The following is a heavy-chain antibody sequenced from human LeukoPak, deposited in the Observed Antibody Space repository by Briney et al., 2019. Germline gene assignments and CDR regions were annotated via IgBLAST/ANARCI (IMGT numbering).Heavy chain of an antibody. J-gene: IGHJ4*02. Sequence: SVKVSCKASGGTFSSYAISWVGQAPGQGLEWMGRIIPILGIANYAQKFQGRVTITADKSTSTAYMELSSLRSEDTAVYYCARAGGYYDFVRFDYWGQGTLVTVSS. V-gene: IGHV1-69*04. CDR3: ARAGGYYDFVRFDY. CDR2: IIPILGIA. CDR1: GGTFSSYA. D-gene: IGHD3-3*01.